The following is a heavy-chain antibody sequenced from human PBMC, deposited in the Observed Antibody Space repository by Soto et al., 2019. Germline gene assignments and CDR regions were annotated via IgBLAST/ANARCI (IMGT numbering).Heavy chain of an antibody. D-gene: IGHD3-3*01. Sequence: GGSLRLSCAASGFTFSSYSMNWVRQAPGKGLEWVSYISSSSSTIYYADSVKGRFTISRDNAKNSLYLQMNSLRAEDTAVYYCARTYYDFWSGYQKSGNYYFDYWGQGTLVTVSS. CDR2: ISSSSSTI. J-gene: IGHJ4*02. V-gene: IGHV3-48*01. CDR3: ARTYYDFWSGYQKSGNYYFDY. CDR1: GFTFSSYS.